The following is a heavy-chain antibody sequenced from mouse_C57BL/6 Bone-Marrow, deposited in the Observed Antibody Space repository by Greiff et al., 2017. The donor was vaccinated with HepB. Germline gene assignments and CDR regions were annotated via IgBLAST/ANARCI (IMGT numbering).Heavy chain of an antibody. CDR3: ARDDGGTMDY. Sequence: EVMLVESGGGLVQSGRSLRLSCATSGFTFSDFYMEWVRQAPGKGLEWIAASRNKANDYTTEYSASVKGRFIVSRDTSQSILYLQMNALRAEDTAIYYCARDDGGTMDYWGQGTSVTVSS. CDR2: SRNKANDYTT. CDR1: GFTFSDFY. V-gene: IGHV7-1*01. J-gene: IGHJ4*01. D-gene: IGHD1-1*02.